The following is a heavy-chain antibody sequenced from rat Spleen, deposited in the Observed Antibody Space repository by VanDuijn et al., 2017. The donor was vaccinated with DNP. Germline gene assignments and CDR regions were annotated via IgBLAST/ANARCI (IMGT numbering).Heavy chain of an antibody. J-gene: IGHJ4*01. CDR1: GFSLSDSA. V-gene: IGHV5-17*01. Sequence: EVQLVESGGGLVQPGRSLELSCAASGFSLSDSAMAWVRQAPRKGLEWVATISGDGSRTYHRDSVKGRFTISRDIAKNTLYLQMDSLRSEDTATYYCARHQGDAWGQGTSVTVSS. CDR3: ARHQGDA. CDR2: ISGDGSRT.